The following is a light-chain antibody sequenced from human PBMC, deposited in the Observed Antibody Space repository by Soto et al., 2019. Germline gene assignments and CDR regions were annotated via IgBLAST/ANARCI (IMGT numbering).Light chain of an antibody. CDR2: GAS. CDR1: QSVSTN. J-gene: IGKJ4*01. Sequence: EIVMTQSPATLSVSPGERATLSCRASQSVSTNLAWYQQKPGQAPRLLISGASTRVTGIPARFSGSGSGTEFTLTISSLQSEDFAVYYCQQYNKWPLTFGGGTKVEI. V-gene: IGKV3-15*01. CDR3: QQYNKWPLT.